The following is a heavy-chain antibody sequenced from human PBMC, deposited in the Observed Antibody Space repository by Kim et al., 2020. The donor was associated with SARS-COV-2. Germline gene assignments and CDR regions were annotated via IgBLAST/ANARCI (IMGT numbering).Heavy chain of an antibody. CDR3: AREMATINYYYYGMDV. CDR1: GGTFSSYA. Sequence: SVKVSCKASGGTFSSYAISWVRQAPGQGLEWMGGIIPIFGTANYAQKFQGRVTITADESTSTAYMELSSLRSEDTAVYYCAREMATINYYYYGMDVWGQGTTVTISS. J-gene: IGHJ6*02. D-gene: IGHD5-12*01. V-gene: IGHV1-69*13. CDR2: IIPIFGTA.